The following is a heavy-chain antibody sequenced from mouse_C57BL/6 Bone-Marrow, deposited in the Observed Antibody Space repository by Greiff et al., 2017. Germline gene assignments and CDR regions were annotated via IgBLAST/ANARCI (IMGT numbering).Heavy chain of an antibody. CDR3: ARGYDYDYAMDY. CDR1: GYSFTDYN. V-gene: IGHV1-39*01. J-gene: IGHJ4*01. CDR2: INPNYGTT. D-gene: IGHD2-4*01. Sequence: EVQLQQSGPELVKPGASVKISCKASGYSFTDYNMNWVKQSNGKSLEWIGVINPNYGTTSYNQKFKGKATLTVDHSSSTAYMQPNSLTSEDSAVYYGARGYDYDYAMDYWGQGTSVTVSS.